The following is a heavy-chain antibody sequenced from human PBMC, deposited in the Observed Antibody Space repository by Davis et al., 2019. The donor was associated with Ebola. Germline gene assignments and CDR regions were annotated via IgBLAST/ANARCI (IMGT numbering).Heavy chain of an antibody. CDR1: GYTFPSYF. Sequence: ASVQVSCQASGYTFPSYFMHWVRQPPGQGLEWMGIINPSGGSTSYAQKFQGRVTMTRDTSTSTVYMELSSLRSEDTAMYYCARDPDYDFWSGSLGYGMDVWGQGTTVTVSS. D-gene: IGHD3-3*01. CDR2: INPSGGST. J-gene: IGHJ6*02. V-gene: IGHV1-46*03. CDR3: ARDPDYDFWSGSLGYGMDV.